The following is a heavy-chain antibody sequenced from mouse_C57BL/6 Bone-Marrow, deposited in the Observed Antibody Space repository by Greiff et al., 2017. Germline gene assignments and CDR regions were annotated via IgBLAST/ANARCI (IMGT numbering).Heavy chain of an antibody. CDR1: GYSFTGYY. CDR3: AEANWAWFAY. V-gene: IGHV1-42*01. Sequence: VQLQQSGPELVKPGASVKISCKASGYSFTGYYMNWVKQSAEKSLEWIGEINPSTGGTTYNQKFKAKATLTVDKSSSTAYMQLKSLTSEDSAVYYCAEANWAWFAYWGQGTLVTVSA. J-gene: IGHJ3*01. CDR2: INPSTGGT. D-gene: IGHD4-1*01.